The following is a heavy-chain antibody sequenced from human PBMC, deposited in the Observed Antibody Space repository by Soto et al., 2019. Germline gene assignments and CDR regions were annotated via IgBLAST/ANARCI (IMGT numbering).Heavy chain of an antibody. CDR3: ARRARPDFYYMDV. CDR2: ISSNGVGT. J-gene: IGHJ6*03. V-gene: IGHV3-64*01. D-gene: IGHD6-6*01. CDR1: XXXXXXXA. Sequence: EXQLAESGGGXXXXGGXXXXXCAASXXXXXXXAMDXXXXXXGXGLEYVSGISSNGVGTYYANSVQGRFTISRDNSKNTVYLQMGSLRPEDMAVYYCARRARPDFYYMDVWGKGTTVTVSS.